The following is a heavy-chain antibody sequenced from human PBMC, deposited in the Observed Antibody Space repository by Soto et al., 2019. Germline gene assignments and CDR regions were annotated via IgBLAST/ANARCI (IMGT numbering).Heavy chain of an antibody. V-gene: IGHV4-61*08. CDR3: ERDGGRYGVVNFDY. J-gene: IGHJ4*02. CDR2: IYYSGSP. Sequence: SETLSLTCTVSGGSISSGGYYWSWIRQHPGKGLEWIGYIYYSGSPNYTPSLKSRVTISVDTSKNQFSLKLSSVTAAATAVYYCERDGGRYGVVNFDYWGQETLVTVSS. D-gene: IGHD4-17*01. CDR1: GGSISSGGYY.